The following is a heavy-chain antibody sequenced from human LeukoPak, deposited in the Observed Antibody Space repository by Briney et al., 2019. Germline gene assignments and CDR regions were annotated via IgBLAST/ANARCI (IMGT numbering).Heavy chain of an antibody. CDR2: IKQDGSDK. CDR1: GFTLSRFW. V-gene: IGHV3-7*01. CDR3: AGPASLYLGSEDQGFES. D-gene: IGHD6-25*01. J-gene: IGHJ4*02. Sequence: PGGSLRLSCAASGFTLSRFWMSWVRQAPGRGLEWVANIKQDGSDKPHVDSVKGPFTVSRDKSKNFLYLEMNSLRAEDTAVYYCAGPASLYLGSEDQGFESWGQGTLVTVSS.